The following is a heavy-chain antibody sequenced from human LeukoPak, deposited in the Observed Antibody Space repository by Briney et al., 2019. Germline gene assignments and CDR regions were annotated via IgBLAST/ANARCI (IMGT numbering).Heavy chain of an antibody. CDR3: TRDAYNFNDFDY. CDR1: EFAFSHFA. V-gene: IGHV3-30*01. CDR2: VSSHGNDG. J-gene: IGHJ4*02. D-gene: IGHD5-24*01. Sequence: GGSLRLSCAVSEFAFSHFAMHWVRQAPGKGLEWVAVVSSHGNDGYYADSVKGRFTISRDNSKNTLYLQIDSLRAEDTAIYYCTRDAYNFNDFDYWGQGTLVTVSS.